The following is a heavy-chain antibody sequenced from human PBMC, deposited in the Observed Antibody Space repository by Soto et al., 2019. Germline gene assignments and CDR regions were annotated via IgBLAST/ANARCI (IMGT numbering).Heavy chain of an antibody. CDR3: AKLGSSTWSPHYYFDY. CDR2: ITGSGSDT. V-gene: IGHV3-23*01. Sequence: GGSLRLSCAASGFTFDNYAMGWARQAPGKGLEWVSAITGSGSDTYYLDSVKGRFTISRDNSKNTLYLQMNSLRAEDTAICYCAKLGSSTWSPHYYFDYWGQGTLVTVSS. J-gene: IGHJ4*02. CDR1: GFTFDNYA. D-gene: IGHD2-2*01.